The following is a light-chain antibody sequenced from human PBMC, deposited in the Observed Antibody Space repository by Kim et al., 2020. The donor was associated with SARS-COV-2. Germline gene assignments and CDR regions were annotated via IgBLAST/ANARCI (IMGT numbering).Light chain of an antibody. CDR3: ATWDDSLSAYV. CDR2: RNN. CDR1: YSNIGSNY. V-gene: IGLV1-47*01. J-gene: IGLJ1*01. Sequence: QSVLTQPPSASGAPGQRVTISCSGTYSNIGSNYVYWYQQLSGTAPKLFIYRNNQRPSWVPDRFSGSKSGTSASLAISGLRPDDEADYYCATWDDSLSAYVFGTGTKVTVL.